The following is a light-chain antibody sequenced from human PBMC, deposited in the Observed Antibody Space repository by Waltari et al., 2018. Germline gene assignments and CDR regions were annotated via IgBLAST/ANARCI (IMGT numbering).Light chain of an antibody. Sequence: DIQMTQSPSSLSASVGDRVTITCRASQTISRYLNWYQQKLGKAPNLLIYAASSLQSGVPSRFSGSGSGRDFTLIITSLQPEDFATYYCQQSYSTPWTFGQGTKVEIK. J-gene: IGKJ1*01. CDR1: QTISRY. V-gene: IGKV1-39*01. CDR2: AAS. CDR3: QQSYSTPWT.